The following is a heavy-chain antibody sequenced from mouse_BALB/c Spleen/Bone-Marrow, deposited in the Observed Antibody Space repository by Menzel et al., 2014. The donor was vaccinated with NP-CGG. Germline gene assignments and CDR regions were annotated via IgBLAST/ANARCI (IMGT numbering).Heavy chain of an antibody. CDR1: GFTFSSYA. CDR2: ISSGGST. Sequence: EVKLMESGGGLVKPGGSLKLSCAASGFTFSSYAMSWVRQTPEKRLEWVASISSGGSTYYPDSVKGRFTISRDNARNILYLQMSSLRSEDTAMYYCARDDYDDQYYFDYWGQGTTLTVSP. D-gene: IGHD2-4*01. CDR3: ARDDYDDQYYFDY. J-gene: IGHJ2*01. V-gene: IGHV5-6-5*01.